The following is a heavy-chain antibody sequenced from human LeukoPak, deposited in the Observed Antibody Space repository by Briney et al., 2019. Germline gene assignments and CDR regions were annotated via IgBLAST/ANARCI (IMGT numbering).Heavy chain of an antibody. D-gene: IGHD1-1*01. V-gene: IGHV3-30-3*01. CDR1: GFTLSAYA. J-gene: IGHJ5*02. Sequence: PGGSLRLSCVASGFTLSAYAMRWVRQAPGKGLEWVAVISYADGTMKSYAESVKGRFTISRDNSKSTLYLQMNSLGAEDTAVYYCVRSVGRHLERNWFDPWGQGTLVTVSS. CDR2: ISYADGTMK. CDR3: VRSVGRHLERNWFDP.